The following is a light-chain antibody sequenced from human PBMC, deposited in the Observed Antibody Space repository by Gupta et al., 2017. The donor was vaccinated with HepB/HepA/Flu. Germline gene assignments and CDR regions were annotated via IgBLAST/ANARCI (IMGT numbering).Light chain of an antibody. V-gene: IGKV1-5*03. CDR1: QSISSW. CDR2: KAS. CDR3: RRDNSYPFT. J-gene: IGKJ4*01. Sequence: IQLTQSPSTRSASVGDRVTITCRASQSISSWLAWYQQKPGKAPKLLIYKASSAESGVRSRFSGSGSATDFSLTISSRLPDDFAPHYCRRDNSYPFTFGGGTKVEIK.